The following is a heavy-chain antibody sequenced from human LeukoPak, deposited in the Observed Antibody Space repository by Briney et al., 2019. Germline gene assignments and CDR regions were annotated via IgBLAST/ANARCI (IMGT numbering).Heavy chain of an antibody. D-gene: IGHD2-15*01. Sequence: ISVSRGTTYYAASVEGRFTVSRDNSKNTLYLQMNSLKAEDTAVYYCANRYCSGGSCSSYWGQGTLVIVSS. CDR3: ANRYCSGGSCSSY. J-gene: IGHJ4*02. V-gene: IGHV3-23*01. CDR2: ISVSRGTT.